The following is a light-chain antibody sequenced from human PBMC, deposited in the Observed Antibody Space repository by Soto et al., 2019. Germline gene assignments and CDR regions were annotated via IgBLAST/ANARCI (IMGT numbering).Light chain of an antibody. CDR2: DVT. CDR1: SSDVGGYNY. V-gene: IGLV2-11*01. Sequence: QSALTQPRSVSGSPGQSVTISCTGTSSDVGGYNYVSWYQQYPGKAPKLMIYDVTKRPSGVPDRFSGSKPGNTASLTISGLQAEDEADYYCCSHAGTYTSVFGAGTKVTV. J-gene: IGLJ1*01. CDR3: CSHAGTYTSV.